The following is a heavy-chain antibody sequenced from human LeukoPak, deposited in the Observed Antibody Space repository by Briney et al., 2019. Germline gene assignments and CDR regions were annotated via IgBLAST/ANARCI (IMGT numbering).Heavy chain of an antibody. CDR1: GFTFDDYA. J-gene: IGHJ5*02. V-gene: IGHV3-9*01. CDR2: ISWNSGSI. CDR3: VKGYCSGGSCYWFDH. Sequence: GRSLRLSCAASGFTFDDYAMHWVRQAPGKGLEWVSGISWNSGSIGYADSVKGRFTISRDNAKNSLYLQMNSLRAEDTALYYCVKGYCSGGSCYWFDHWGQGTLVTVSS. D-gene: IGHD2-15*01.